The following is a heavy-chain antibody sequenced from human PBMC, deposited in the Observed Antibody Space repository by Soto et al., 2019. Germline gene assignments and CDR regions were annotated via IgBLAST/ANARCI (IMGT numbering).Heavy chain of an antibody. CDR1: GFTFSSYP. CDR3: ARVAPYCSTTTCYIDS. D-gene: IGHD2-2*01. V-gene: IGHV3-23*01. Sequence: EVQLLESGGGLVRPGGSLRLSCAASGFTFSSYPVKWVRQGPGKGLEWVSTIGGSGTGFNTDYADSVKGRFVISSDNSKNTVYLQMNSLRAEDTALYYCARVAPYCSTTTCYIDSWGQGTLVTVSS. CDR2: IGGSGTGFNT. J-gene: IGHJ4*02.